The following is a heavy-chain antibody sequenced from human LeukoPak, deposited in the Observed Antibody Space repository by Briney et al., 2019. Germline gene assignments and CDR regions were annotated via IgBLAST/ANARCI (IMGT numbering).Heavy chain of an antibody. CDR2: ISGSGDST. V-gene: IGHV3-23*01. CDR3: ARRGPNWGFFDY. D-gene: IGHD7-27*01. Sequence: GGSLRLSCAASGFTFSNHAMSWVRQAPGKGLEWDSPISGSGDSTYYADSVKGRFTISGDNSKNTLYLQMNSLRAEDTAVYYCARRGPNWGFFDYWGRGTLVTVSS. J-gene: IGHJ4*02. CDR1: GFTFSNHA.